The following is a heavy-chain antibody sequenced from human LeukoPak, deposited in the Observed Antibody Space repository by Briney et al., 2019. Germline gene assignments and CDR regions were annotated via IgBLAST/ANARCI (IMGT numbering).Heavy chain of an antibody. Sequence: ASVKVSCKASGGTFSSYAISWVRQAPGQGLEWMGWINPNSGGTNYARKFQGWVTMTRDTSISTAYMELSRLRSDDTAVYYCARDLSYYGMDVWGQGTTVTVSS. V-gene: IGHV1-2*04. CDR1: GGTFSSYA. CDR3: ARDLSYYGMDV. CDR2: INPNSGGT. J-gene: IGHJ6*02. D-gene: IGHD3-16*02.